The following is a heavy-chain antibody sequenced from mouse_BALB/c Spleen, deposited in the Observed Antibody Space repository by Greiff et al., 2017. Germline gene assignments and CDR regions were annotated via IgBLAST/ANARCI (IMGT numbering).Heavy chain of an antibody. CDR3: AREDYGNYVNAMDY. Sequence: VKLPESGAELAKPGASVKMSCKASGYTFTSYWMHWVKQRPGQGLEWIGYINPSTGYTEYNQKFKDKATLTADKSSSTAYMQLSSLTSEDSAVYYCAREDYGNYVNAMDYWGQGTSVTVSS. J-gene: IGHJ4*01. V-gene: IGHV1-7*01. CDR1: GYTFTSYW. CDR2: INPSTGYT. D-gene: IGHD2-1*01.